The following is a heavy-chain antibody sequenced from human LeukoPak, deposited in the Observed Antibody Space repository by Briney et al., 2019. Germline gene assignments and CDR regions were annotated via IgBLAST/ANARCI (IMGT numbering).Heavy chain of an antibody. J-gene: IGHJ4*02. Sequence: WASVKVSCKASGYTFTGYYMHWVRQAPGQGLEWMGWINPNSGGTNYAQKFQGRVTMTRDTSISTAYMELSRLRSDDTAVYYCARVQPHRIHYDNSDYPTRNDYWGQGTLVTVSS. CDR1: GYTFTGYY. D-gene: IGHD3-22*01. CDR2: INPNSGGT. V-gene: IGHV1-2*02. CDR3: ARVQPHRIHYDNSDYPTRNDY.